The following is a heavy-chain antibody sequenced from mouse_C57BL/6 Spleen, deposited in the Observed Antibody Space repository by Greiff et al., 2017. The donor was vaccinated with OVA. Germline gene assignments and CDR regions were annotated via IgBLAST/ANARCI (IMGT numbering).Heavy chain of an antibody. CDR2: IYPGNSDT. Sequence: VQLQQSGPVLARPGASVKMSCKTSGYTFTSYWMHWVKQRPGQGLEWIGAIYPGNSDTSYNQKFKGKAKLTAVTSASTAYMELSGLTNEDSAVYYCTRGADGSSYWYFDVWGTGTTVTVSS. V-gene: IGHV1-5*01. CDR1: GYTFTSYW. CDR3: TRGADGSSYWYFDV. J-gene: IGHJ1*03. D-gene: IGHD1-1*01.